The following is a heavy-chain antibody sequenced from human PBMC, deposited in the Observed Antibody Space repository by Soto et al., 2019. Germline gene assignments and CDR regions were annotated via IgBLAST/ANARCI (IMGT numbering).Heavy chain of an antibody. Sequence: SETLSLTCTVSGGSISSGDYYWSWIRQPPGKGLEWIGYIYYSGSTSYNASLKSRTSTSADPSNNQFSLKLHSLTAADTAVYFCGTMPIVVEPAPMDVWGPGTSVTVSS. CDR3: GTMPIVVEPAPMDV. CDR2: IYYSGST. V-gene: IGHV4-30-4*01. CDR1: GGSISSGDYY. J-gene: IGHJ6*02. D-gene: IGHD2-2*01.